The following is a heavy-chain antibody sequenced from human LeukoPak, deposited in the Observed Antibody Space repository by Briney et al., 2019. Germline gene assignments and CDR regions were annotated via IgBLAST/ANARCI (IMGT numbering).Heavy chain of an antibody. Sequence: SVKVSCKASGGTFSSYAISWVRQAPGQGLEWMGGIIPIFGTANYAQKFQGRVTITADESTSTAYMELSSLRSEDTAVYYCARTASYYDFWSGYDNWFDPWGQGTLVTVSS. CDR1: GGTFSSYA. D-gene: IGHD3-3*01. CDR2: IIPIFGTA. CDR3: ARTASYYDFWSGYDNWFDP. V-gene: IGHV1-69*13. J-gene: IGHJ5*02.